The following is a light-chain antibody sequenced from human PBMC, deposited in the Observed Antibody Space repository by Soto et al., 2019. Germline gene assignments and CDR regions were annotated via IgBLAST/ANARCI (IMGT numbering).Light chain of an antibody. J-gene: IGKJ1*01. V-gene: IGKV3-15*01. Sequence: EIVLTQSPATLSVSPGERATLSCRASQSVSSNLAWYQQKPGQAPRLLIYGASTRATGIPARFSGSGSGTECTLTISSLQSGDVAVYYCQQYADWPRTLGQGTKVDIK. CDR3: QQYADWPRT. CDR2: GAS. CDR1: QSVSSN.